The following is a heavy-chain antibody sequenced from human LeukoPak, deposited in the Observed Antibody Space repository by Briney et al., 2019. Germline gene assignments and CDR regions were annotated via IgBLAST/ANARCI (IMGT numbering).Heavy chain of an antibody. CDR2: IKSKTDGGTT. J-gene: IGHJ4*02. CDR3: TLPWGSGSYYDY. V-gene: IGHV3-15*01. Sequence: GGSLRLSCAASGFTFRNAWMSWVRQAPGKGLEGVGRIKSKTDGGTTDYAAPVNDRFTISRDDSKNTLYLQMNSLKTEDTAVYYCTLPWGSGSYYDYWGQGALVTVSS. CDR1: GFTFRNAW. D-gene: IGHD3-10*01.